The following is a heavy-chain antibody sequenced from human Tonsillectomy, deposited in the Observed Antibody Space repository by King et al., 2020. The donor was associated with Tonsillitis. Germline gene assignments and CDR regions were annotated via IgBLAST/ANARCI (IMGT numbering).Heavy chain of an antibody. CDR3: ASGPEKGGSYSSGAFDI. CDR2: IWYDGSNK. D-gene: IGHD1-26*01. CDR1: GFTFSSYG. J-gene: IGHJ3*02. Sequence: VQLVESGGGVVQPGRSLRLSCAASGFTFSSYGMHWVRQAPGKGLEWVAGIWYDGSNKYYADSVKGRFTISRDNSKNTLDLQMNSLRAEDTAVYYCASGPEKGGSYSSGAFDIWGKGTMVTVS. V-gene: IGHV3-33*08.